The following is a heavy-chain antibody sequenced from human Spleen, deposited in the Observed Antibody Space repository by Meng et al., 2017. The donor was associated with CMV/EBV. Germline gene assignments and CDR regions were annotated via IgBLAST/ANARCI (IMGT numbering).Heavy chain of an antibody. CDR1: GFSFSDYF. D-gene: IGHD2-15*01. CDR3: ARDCSGAGCYSGIDY. Sequence: GGSLILSCAVSGFSFSDYFMNWIRQAPGKGLEWVSYISSSGSTIYYADSVKGRFTISRDNAKNSLFLQMNRLRAEDTAVYYCARDCSGAGCYSGIDYWGQGTLVTVSS. CDR2: ISSSGSTI. V-gene: IGHV3-11*01. J-gene: IGHJ4*02.